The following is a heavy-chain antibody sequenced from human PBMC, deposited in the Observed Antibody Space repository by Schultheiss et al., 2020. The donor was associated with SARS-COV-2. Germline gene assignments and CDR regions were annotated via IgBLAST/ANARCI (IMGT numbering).Heavy chain of an antibody. CDR3: AREKGGTVTTFSTFRYGMDV. V-gene: IGHV3-48*04. J-gene: IGHJ6*02. Sequence: GGSLRLSCAASGFTFSSYSMNWVRQAPGKGLEWVSYISSSGSTIYYADSVKGRFTISRDNAKNSLYLQMNSLRAEDTAVYYCAREKGGTVTTFSTFRYGMDVWGQGTTVTVSS. CDR2: ISSSGSTI. D-gene: IGHD4-17*01. CDR1: GFTFSSYS.